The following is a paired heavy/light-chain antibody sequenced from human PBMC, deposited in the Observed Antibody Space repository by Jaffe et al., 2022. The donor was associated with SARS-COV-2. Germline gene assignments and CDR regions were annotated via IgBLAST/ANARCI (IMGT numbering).Heavy chain of an antibody. CDR3: SIDSRSRSADC. V-gene: IGHV3-15*01. D-gene: IGHD6-13*01. J-gene: IGHJ4*02. Sequence: EVQLVESGGGLVEPGGSLRLSCAASGFTFSNAYMSWVRQAPGKGLEWIGRIKTKTDGGATERAAPFKGRFTISRDDSKNMLYLEMNSLISEDTAVYFCSIDSRSRSADCWGQGTLVTVSS. CDR2: IKTKTDGGAT. CDR1: GFTFSNAY.
Light chain of an antibody. Sequence: QSVLTQPPSASGTPGQRVTISCSGSSSNIGSNYVYWYQQLPGAAPKLLLYRNDQRPSGVPDRFSGSKSGTSASLAISGLRSEDEADYYCAAWDDSLTGRVFGGGTKLTVL. J-gene: IGLJ3*02. CDR1: SSNIGSNY. CDR2: RND. CDR3: AAWDDSLTGRV. V-gene: IGLV1-47*01.